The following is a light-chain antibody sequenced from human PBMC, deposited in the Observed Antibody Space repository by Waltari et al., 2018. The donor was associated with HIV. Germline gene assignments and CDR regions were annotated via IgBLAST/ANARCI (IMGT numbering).Light chain of an antibody. V-gene: IGKV3-15*01. CDR3: QQYNNWPPWT. CDR2: GAS. Sequence: EIVMTQSPATLSVSPGERATLSCRASQSVSSNLAWYQHKPGQAPRLFIYGASTRATGIPARFSGSGSGTDFTLTISSLQSDDVAVYYCQQYNNWPPWTFGQGTKVEMK. J-gene: IGKJ1*01. CDR1: QSVSSN.